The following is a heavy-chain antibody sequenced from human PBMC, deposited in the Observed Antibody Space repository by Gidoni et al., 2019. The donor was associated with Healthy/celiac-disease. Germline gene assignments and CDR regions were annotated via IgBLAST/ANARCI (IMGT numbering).Heavy chain of an antibody. CDR2: IYYSGKT. CDR3: ARRGLTGGGVGFDP. CDR1: GCSLSISSYY. Sequence: QLQLQVSGPGLVKPSETLSLTCTVSGCSLSISSYYWGWLRQPPGKGLEWIGCIYYSGKTYYNPSLKSRVTISVDTSKNQFSLKLSSVTAADTAVYYCARRGLTGGGVGFDPWGQGTLVTVSS. V-gene: IGHV4-39*01. J-gene: IGHJ5*02. D-gene: IGHD2-15*01.